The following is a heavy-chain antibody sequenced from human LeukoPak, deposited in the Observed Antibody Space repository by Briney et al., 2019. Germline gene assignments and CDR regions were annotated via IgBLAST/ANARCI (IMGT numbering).Heavy chain of an antibody. V-gene: IGHV3-33*01. J-gene: IGHJ6*02. Sequence: GRSLRLSCAASGFTFSSYGMHWVRQAPGKGLEWVAVIWYDGSNKYYADSVKGRFTISRDNSKNTLYLQMNSLRAEDTAVYYCARDGSSMGNFHYYAFDVWGQGTTVTVAS. D-gene: IGHD2-15*01. CDR1: GFTFSSYG. CDR2: IWYDGSNK. CDR3: ARDGSSMGNFHYYAFDV.